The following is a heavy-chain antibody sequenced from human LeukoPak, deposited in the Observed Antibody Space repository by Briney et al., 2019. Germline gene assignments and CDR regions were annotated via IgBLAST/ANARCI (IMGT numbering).Heavy chain of an antibody. CDR2: IEWNGGRR. Sequence: PGGSLRLSCVASGFRLDAFGMSWVPQVPGKGLEWVSGIEWNGGRREYADSVKGRFTISRDNAKNSLYLQMKNLRAEDTALYYCASVPDDASGNSRYYFKTWGQGTLVTVSS. V-gene: IGHV3-20*04. CDR3: ASVPDDASGNSRYYFKT. D-gene: IGHD3-22*01. J-gene: IGHJ4*02. CDR1: GFRLDAFG.